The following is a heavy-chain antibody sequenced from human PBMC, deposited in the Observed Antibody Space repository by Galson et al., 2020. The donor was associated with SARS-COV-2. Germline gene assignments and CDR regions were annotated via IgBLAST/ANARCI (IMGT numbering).Heavy chain of an antibody. J-gene: IGHJ6*02. V-gene: IGHV4-39*01. CDR3: ARSYGHDAYYYGMDV. CDR2: IYYSGST. D-gene: IGHD3-16*01. CDR1: GGSISSSSYY. Sequence: SETLSLTCTVSGGSISSSSYYWGWIRQPPGKGLEWIGSIYYSGSTYYNPSLKSRVTISVDTSKNQFSLKLSSVTAADTAVYYCARSYGHDAYYYGMDVWGQGTTVTVSS.